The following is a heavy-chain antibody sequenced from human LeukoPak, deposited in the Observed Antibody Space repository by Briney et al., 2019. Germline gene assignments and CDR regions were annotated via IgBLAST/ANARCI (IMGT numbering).Heavy chain of an antibody. CDR2: ISGSGGST. CDR3: AKDLIRQQLANKVDY. Sequence: PGGSLRLSCAASGFTFSSYAMSWVRQAPGKGLEWVSAISGSGGSTYYADSVKGRFTISRDNSKNTLYLQMNSLRAEDTAVYYCAKDLIRQQLANKVDYWGQGTLVTVSS. V-gene: IGHV3-23*01. J-gene: IGHJ4*02. CDR1: GFTFSSYA. D-gene: IGHD6-13*01.